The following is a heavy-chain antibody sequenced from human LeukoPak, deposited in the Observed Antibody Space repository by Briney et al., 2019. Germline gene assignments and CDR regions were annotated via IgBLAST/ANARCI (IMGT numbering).Heavy chain of an antibody. D-gene: IGHD2-2*02. CDR1: GGSISSQY. Sequence: SETLSLTCTVSGGSISSQYWSWIRQSPGKGLEWIGYISYSGSTNYNPSLKSRVTISVDTSKNQFSLKLTSVTAADTAVYYCARGSAILTYYFEYWGLGTLVTVSS. CDR2: ISYSGST. J-gene: IGHJ4*02. CDR3: ARGSAILTYYFEY. V-gene: IGHV4-59*11.